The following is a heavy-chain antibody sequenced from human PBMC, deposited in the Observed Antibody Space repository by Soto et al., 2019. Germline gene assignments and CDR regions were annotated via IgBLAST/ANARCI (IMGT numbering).Heavy chain of an antibody. CDR2: IVVGSGNT. J-gene: IGHJ3*02. D-gene: IGHD6-13*01. CDR1: GFTFTNSA. V-gene: IGHV1-58*01. CDR3: AAAYSSSWYFAFDI. Sequence: SVKASCKASGFTFTNSAVQWVRQAPGQRLEWIGWIVVGSGNTNYAQKFQERVTITRDMSTSTAYMELSSLRSEDTAVYYCAAAYSSSWYFAFDIWGQGTMVTGSS.